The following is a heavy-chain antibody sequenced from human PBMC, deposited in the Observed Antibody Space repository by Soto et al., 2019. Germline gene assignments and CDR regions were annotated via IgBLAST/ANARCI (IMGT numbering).Heavy chain of an antibody. Sequence: VQLVESGGGVVQPGRSLRLSCAASGFTFSSYAMHWVRQAPGKGLEWVAVISYDGSNKYYADSVKGRFTISRDNSKNTLYLQMNSLRAEDTAVYYCARDHGSSSAPFFDYWGQGTLVTVSS. CDR3: ARDHGSSSAPFFDY. CDR1: GFTFSSYA. V-gene: IGHV3-30-3*01. CDR2: ISYDGSNK. J-gene: IGHJ4*02. D-gene: IGHD6-6*01.